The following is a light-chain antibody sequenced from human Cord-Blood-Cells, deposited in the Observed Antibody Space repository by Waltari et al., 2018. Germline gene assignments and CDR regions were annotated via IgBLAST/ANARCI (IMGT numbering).Light chain of an antibody. J-gene: IGKJ2*03. CDR2: AAS. V-gene: IGKV1-39*01. CDR1: QSISSY. Sequence: DIQMTQSPSSPSASVGARVAITCRASQSISSYLNWYQQKPGKAPNLLIYAASSLQSGVPSRFSGSGSGTDFTLTISSLQPEDFATYYCQQSYSTLYSFGQGTKVDIK. CDR3: QQSYSTLYS.